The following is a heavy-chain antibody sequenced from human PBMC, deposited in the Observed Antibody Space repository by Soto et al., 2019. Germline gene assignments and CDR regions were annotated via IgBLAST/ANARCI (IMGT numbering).Heavy chain of an antibody. Sequence: PGGSLILSCAASGFTFNNYALNWVRPAPGKGLEWVSSISGTGGSTFYAGSAKGRFTISRDNSKNTLFLQMTSLRAEDTAVYYCTRDHFERLARRGYYYYGMDVWGQGTTVTV. CDR2: ISGTGGST. CDR1: GFTFNNYA. D-gene: IGHD3-9*01. J-gene: IGHJ6*02. V-gene: IGHV3-23*01. CDR3: TRDHFERLARRGYYYYGMDV.